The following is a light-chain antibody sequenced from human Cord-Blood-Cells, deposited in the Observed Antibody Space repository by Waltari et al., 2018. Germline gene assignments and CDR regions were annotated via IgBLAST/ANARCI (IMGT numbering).Light chain of an antibody. CDR1: SSDVGGYNY. CDR2: EFS. J-gene: IGLJ3*02. V-gene: IGLV2-8*01. Sequence: QSALTQPPSASGSPGQSVTISCTGTSSDVGGYNYVSWYQQHPGNAPKLMIYEFSKRPAGVPDRFSGSKSGNTASLTVSGLQAEDEADYYFSSYAGSNEVFGGGTKLTVI. CDR3: SSYAGSNEV.